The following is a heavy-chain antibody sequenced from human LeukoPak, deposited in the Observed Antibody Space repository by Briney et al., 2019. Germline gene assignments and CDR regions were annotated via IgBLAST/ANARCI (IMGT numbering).Heavy chain of an antibody. J-gene: IGHJ4*02. CDR1: GFTFSSYA. CDR3: ATGEGRIAVAGSFDY. CDR2: ISSNGGST. Sequence: GGSLRLSCSASGFTFSSYAMHWVRQAPGKGLEYVSAISSNGGSTYYADSVKGRFTISRDNSKNTLYLQMSSLRAEDTAVYYCATGEGRIAVAGSFDYWGQGTLVTVSS. D-gene: IGHD6-19*01. V-gene: IGHV3-64D*06.